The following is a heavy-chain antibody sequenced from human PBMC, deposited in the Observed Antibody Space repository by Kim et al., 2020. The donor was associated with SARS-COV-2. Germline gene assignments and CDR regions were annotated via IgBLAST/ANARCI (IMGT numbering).Heavy chain of an antibody. CDR3: ARLSGWGRFDF. V-gene: IGHV3-7*03. D-gene: IGHD2-15*01. CDR2: IKPDGSEQ. J-gene: IGHJ5*01. CDR1: GFTFRDYW. Sequence: GGSLRLSCTTSGFTFRDYWLNWIRQAPGKGPEWVASIKPDGSEQHYGDSVKGRFTISRDQAKYSAYLQMDTLRVEDTATYYCARLSGWGRFDFWGQGTLV.